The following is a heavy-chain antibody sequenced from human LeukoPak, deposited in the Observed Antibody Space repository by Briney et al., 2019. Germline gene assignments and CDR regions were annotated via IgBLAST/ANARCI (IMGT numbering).Heavy chain of an antibody. Sequence: SETLSLTCTVSGGSISSYYWSWIRQPPGKGLEWIGYIYYSGSTNYNPSLKSRVTISVDTSKNQFSLKLSSVTAADTAVYYRAREAGYSYGVDYWGQGTLVTVSS. D-gene: IGHD5-18*01. CDR3: AREAGYSYGVDY. J-gene: IGHJ4*02. CDR1: GGSISSYY. CDR2: IYYSGST. V-gene: IGHV4-59*01.